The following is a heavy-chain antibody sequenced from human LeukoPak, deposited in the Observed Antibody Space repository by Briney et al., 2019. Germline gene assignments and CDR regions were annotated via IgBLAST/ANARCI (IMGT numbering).Heavy chain of an antibody. Sequence: GGSLRLSCAASGFTSNNYAMNWVRQAPGKGLEWVSAISGSGGSTYSADSVKGRFAISRDYSKNTLYLQMNSLRAEDTAVYYCAKDRVVDRYNGLDVWGRGTTVTVSS. J-gene: IGHJ6*02. CDR3: AKDRVVDRYNGLDV. D-gene: IGHD2-15*01. CDR2: ISGSGGST. V-gene: IGHV3-23*01. CDR1: GFTSNNYA.